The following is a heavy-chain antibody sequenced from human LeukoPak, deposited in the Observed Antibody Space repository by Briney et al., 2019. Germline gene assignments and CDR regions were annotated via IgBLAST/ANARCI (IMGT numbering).Heavy chain of an antibody. V-gene: IGHV4-30-4*01. Sequence: SETLSLTCTVSGGSIRSADYYWSWIRQPPGKGLEWIGYIYYSGSTYYSPSLKSRVTISVDMSTNQFSLRPTSVTAADTAVYFCARVHRDGYSYLYHYFDYWGQGTLVTVSA. CDR3: ARVHRDGYSYLYHYFDY. J-gene: IGHJ4*02. CDR2: IYYSGST. D-gene: IGHD5-24*01. CDR1: GGSIRSADYY.